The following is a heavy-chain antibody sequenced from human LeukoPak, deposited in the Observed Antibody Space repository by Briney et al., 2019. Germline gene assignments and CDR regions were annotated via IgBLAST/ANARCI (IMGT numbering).Heavy chain of an antibody. D-gene: IGHD6-13*01. CDR1: GASIRSYY. CDR3: AKEGAAPGPDFDY. CDR2: IVPSGST. J-gene: IGHJ4*02. V-gene: IGHV4-4*07. Sequence: SETLSLTCTVSGASIRSYYWSWIRQPAGKGLEWIGRIVPSGSTNYNPSLKSRVTMSVDTSKNQFSLKLNSMTAADTAVYYCAKEGAAPGPDFDYWGQGTLVIVSS.